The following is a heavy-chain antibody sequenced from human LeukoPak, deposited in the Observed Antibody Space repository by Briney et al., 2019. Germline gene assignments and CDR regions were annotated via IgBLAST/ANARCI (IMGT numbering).Heavy chain of an antibody. Sequence: ASVKVSCKASGYTFTSYDINWVRQATGQGLEWMGGISAYNGNTNYAQKLQGRVTMTTDTSTSTAYMELRSLRSDDTAVYYCARVPTYYYDSSGYCLDYWGQGTLVTVSS. V-gene: IGHV1-18*01. CDR3: ARVPTYYYDSSGYCLDY. D-gene: IGHD3-22*01. CDR1: GYTFTSYD. CDR2: ISAYNGNT. J-gene: IGHJ4*02.